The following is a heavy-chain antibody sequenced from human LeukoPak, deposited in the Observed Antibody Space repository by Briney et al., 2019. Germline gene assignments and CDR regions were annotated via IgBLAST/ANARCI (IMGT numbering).Heavy chain of an antibody. J-gene: IGHJ4*02. CDR2: IYHSGST. CDR1: GGSISSSNW. Sequence: SETLSLTCAVSGGSISSSNWWSWVRQPPGKGLEWIGEIYHSGSTNYNPSLKSRVTISVDKSKNQFSLKLSSVTAADTAVYYCARSRGYSGYDSLYYFDYWGQGTLVTVSS. D-gene: IGHD5-12*01. V-gene: IGHV4-4*02. CDR3: ARSRGYSGYDSLYYFDY.